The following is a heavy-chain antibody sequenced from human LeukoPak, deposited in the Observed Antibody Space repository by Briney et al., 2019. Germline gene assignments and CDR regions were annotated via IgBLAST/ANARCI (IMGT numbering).Heavy chain of an antibody. CDR2: IRYDGSNK. CDR3: ARITVTLGMPMDY. CDR1: GFTFSSYG. D-gene: IGHD4-17*01. V-gene: IGHV3-30*02. Sequence: GGSLRLSCAASGFTFSSYGMHWVRQAPGKGLEWVAFIRYDGSNKYYADSVKGRFTISRDNSKNTLYLQMNSLRAEDTAVYYCARITVTLGMPMDYWGQGTLVTVSS. J-gene: IGHJ4*02.